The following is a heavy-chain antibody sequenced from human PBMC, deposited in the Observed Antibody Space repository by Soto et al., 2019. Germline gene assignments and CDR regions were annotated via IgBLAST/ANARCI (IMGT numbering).Heavy chain of an antibody. Sequence: EVHLVESGGDLVQPGGSLRLSCAASGFTVSNSYMGWVRQAPGKGLEWVSSIYTGVNTYYADSVRHRFTISTDNFKDTLYLQMNSLRGDDTAMYYCARHVGSYWYFDLWGRGTLVTVSS. D-gene: IGHD1-26*01. V-gene: IGHV3-66*04. CDR2: IYTGVNT. J-gene: IGHJ2*01. CDR3: ARHVGSYWYFDL. CDR1: GFTVSNSY.